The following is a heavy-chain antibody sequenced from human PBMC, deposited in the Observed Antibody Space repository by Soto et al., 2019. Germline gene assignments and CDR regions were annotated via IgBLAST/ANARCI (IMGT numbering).Heavy chain of an antibody. D-gene: IGHD2-8*01. CDR3: ARHEGNGNVWPLDY. CDR2: IHYSGST. J-gene: IGHJ4*02. Sequence: PSETLSLTCTVSGDSIGTTHSYWAWIRQSPGKGLEWIGNIHYSGSTYYMPSLRSRVTLSVDTSKNQFSLRLTSATAEDTAVYYCARHEGNGNVWPLDYWGQGILVTAS. CDR1: GDSIGTTHSY. V-gene: IGHV4-39*01.